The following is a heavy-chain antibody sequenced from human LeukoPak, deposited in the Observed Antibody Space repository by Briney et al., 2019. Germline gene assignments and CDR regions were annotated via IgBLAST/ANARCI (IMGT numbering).Heavy chain of an antibody. CDR2: INPSGGST. D-gene: IGHD6-13*01. Sequence: ASVKVSCKASGYTLTSYYMHWVRQAPGQGLEWMGIINPSGGSTSYAQKFQGRVTMTRDTSTSTVYMELSSLRSEDTAVYYCARIPTGYSSSWYKGFDYWGQGTLVTVSS. J-gene: IGHJ4*02. CDR1: GYTLTSYY. CDR3: ARIPTGYSSSWYKGFDY. V-gene: IGHV1-46*01.